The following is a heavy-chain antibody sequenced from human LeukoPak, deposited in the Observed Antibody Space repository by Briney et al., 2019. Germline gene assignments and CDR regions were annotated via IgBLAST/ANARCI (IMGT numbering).Heavy chain of an antibody. CDR2: IYYSGST. D-gene: IGHD3-10*01. V-gene: IGHV4-61*08. Sequence: SETLSLTCAVSADSISSGGYSWSWIRQPPGKGLEWIGYIYYSGSTNYNPSLKSRVTISVDTSKNQFSLKLSSVTAADTAVYYCARVIDGSGSYYYYYYYMDVWGKGTTVTVSS. J-gene: IGHJ6*03. CDR3: ARVIDGSGSYYYYYYYMDV. CDR1: ADSISSGGYS.